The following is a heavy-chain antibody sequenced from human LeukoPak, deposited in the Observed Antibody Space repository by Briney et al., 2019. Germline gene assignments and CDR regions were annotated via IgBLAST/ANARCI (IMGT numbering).Heavy chain of an antibody. D-gene: IGHD3-10*01. Sequence: GSLRLSCIASGFTFSDYSFNWVRQPPGKGLEWIGEINHSGSTNYNPSLKSRVTISVDTSKNQFSLKLSSVTAADTAVYYCARAGPMVRGVITSFDYWGQGTLVTVSS. CDR2: INHSGST. CDR1: GFTFSDYS. V-gene: IGHV4-34*01. CDR3: ARAGPMVRGVITSFDY. J-gene: IGHJ4*02.